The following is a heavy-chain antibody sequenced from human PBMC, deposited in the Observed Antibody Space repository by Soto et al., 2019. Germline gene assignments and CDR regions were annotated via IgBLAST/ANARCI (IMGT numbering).Heavy chain of an antibody. J-gene: IGHJ6*02. CDR1: GFTVSSNY. CDR2: IYSGGRA. CDR3: ARGMDIVIRGGSNGMDV. D-gene: IGHD5-12*01. Sequence: XVSLRLSCAACGFTVSSNYMNWVRQAPGRGLEWVSIIYSGGRAYYADSVKGRFTISRDNSKNTLYLQMNRLRAEDTAVYYCARGMDIVIRGGSNGMDVWGQGTTVTVSS. V-gene: IGHV3-53*01.